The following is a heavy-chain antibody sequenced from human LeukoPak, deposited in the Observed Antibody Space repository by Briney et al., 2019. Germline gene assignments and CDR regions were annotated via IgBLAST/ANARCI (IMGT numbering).Heavy chain of an antibody. CDR3: ARDRGWGYDSYYFDY. CDR2: IKQDGSEK. V-gene: IGHV3-7*01. J-gene: IGHJ4*02. Sequence: PGRSLRLSCAASGFTFSSYGMHWVRQAPGKGLEWVSNIKQDGSEKYYVDSVKGRFTISRDNAKNSLYLQMNSLRAEDTAVYYCARDRGWGYDSYYFDYWGQGTLVTVSS. D-gene: IGHD5-12*01. CDR1: GFTFSSYG.